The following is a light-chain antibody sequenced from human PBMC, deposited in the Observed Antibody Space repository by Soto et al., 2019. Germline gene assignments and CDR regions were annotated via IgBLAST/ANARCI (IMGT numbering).Light chain of an antibody. V-gene: IGKV3-20*01. CDR3: QQYGSSYT. CDR2: GAS. J-gene: IGKJ2*01. Sequence: EIVLTQSPGTLSLSPGERATLSCRASQSVSSNYLAWYQQKPGQAPRLLIYGASSRATGIPDRFSGSGSGTDFTLTSSRLEPEDIAVYYCQQYGSSYTFGQGTKLEIK. CDR1: QSVSSNY.